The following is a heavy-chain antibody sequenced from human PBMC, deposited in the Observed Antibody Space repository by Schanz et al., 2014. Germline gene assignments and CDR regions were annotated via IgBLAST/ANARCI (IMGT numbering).Heavy chain of an antibody. J-gene: IGHJ4*02. Sequence: VQLVESGGGLIQPGGSLRLSCAASGFGFSSYSMNWVRQAPGKGLEWVSYISGSSRTIYYADSMKGRFTVSRDNAENALYLQMNSLRAEDTGRYFCARGGSGSHYRLDYWGQGTLVTVSS. V-gene: IGHV3-48*01. CDR1: GFGFSSYS. CDR3: ARGGSGSHYRLDY. CDR2: ISGSSRTI. D-gene: IGHD1-26*01.